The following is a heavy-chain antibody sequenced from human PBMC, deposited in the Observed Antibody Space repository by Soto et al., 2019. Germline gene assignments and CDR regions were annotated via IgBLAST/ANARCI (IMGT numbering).Heavy chain of an antibody. CDR2: ISGYDGRT. J-gene: IGHJ6*02. D-gene: IGHD3-16*01. V-gene: IGHV1-18*01. Sequence: QVHLVQSGAEVKKPGASVKVSCKTSGYTFTSYGISWVRQAPGQGLEWLGWISGYDGRTNLAQKVQDRVTMAPDTTTRTVDMELTSVRAAEPAVYSRASEGGITYYNNGMDVWGPATTVTVSS. CDR3: ASEGGITYYNNGMDV. CDR1: GYTFTSYG.